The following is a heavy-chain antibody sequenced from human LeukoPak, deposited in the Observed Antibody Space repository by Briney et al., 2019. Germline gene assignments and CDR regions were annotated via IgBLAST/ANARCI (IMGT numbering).Heavy chain of an antibody. D-gene: IGHD4-17*01. V-gene: IGHV4-30-2*02. CDR2: IYHSGTT. Sequence: SQTLSLTCAVSGGSISNGGYSWSWIRQPPGKGLEWIGFIYHSGTTHYNPSLKSRLTFSLDKSKNQFSLKLSSVTAADTAVYYCARRPVYGDHWDYWGQGTLVTVSS. J-gene: IGHJ4*02. CDR1: GGSISNGGYS. CDR3: ARRPVYGDHWDY.